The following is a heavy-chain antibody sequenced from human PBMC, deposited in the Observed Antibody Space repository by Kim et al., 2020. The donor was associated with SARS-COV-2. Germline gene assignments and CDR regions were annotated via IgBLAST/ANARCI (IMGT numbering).Heavy chain of an antibody. CDR2: NRGNT. J-gene: IGHJ6*02. Sequence: NRGNTGYAQKCQGRVTMTRNTSISTAYMELSSLRSEDTAVYYCARGYVCNVWGQGTTVTVSS. V-gene: IGHV1-8*01. D-gene: IGHD3-16*01. CDR3: ARGYVCNV.